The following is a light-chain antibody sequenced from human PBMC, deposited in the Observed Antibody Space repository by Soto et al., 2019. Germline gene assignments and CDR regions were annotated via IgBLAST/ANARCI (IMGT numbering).Light chain of an antibody. J-gene: IGKJ4*01. CDR1: QSVSSY. CDR3: QQRSSWPLT. V-gene: IGKV3-11*01. CDR2: EAS. Sequence: EIVLTQSPATLSLSPGERATLSCRASQSVSSYLAWYQQKPGQSPRLLIYEASTRATGIPARFSGSGSGTDFTLTISSLEPEDFAVYYCQQRSSWPLTFGGGTKVEIK.